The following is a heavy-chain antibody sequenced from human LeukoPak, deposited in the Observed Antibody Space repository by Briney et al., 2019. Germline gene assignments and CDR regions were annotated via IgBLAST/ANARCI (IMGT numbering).Heavy chain of an antibody. V-gene: IGHV4-59*12. CDR1: AGSISTFY. D-gene: IGHD1-26*01. CDR3: GRVELTYYYMDV. J-gene: IGHJ6*03. Sequence: PSETLSLTCTVSAGSISTFYWSWIRQPPGKGLEWNGRIYYSGRNYYNPSLRSRVTISVTTSKNQFSLNLSSVTAADPAVYYCGRVELTYYYMDVWGKGTRVSVSS. CDR2: IYYSGRN.